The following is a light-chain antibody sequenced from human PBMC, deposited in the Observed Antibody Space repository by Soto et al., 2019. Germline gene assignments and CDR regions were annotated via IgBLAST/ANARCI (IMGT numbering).Light chain of an antibody. CDR2: EGS. V-gene: IGLV2-23*01. CDR1: SSGVENYNL. CDR3: TSYAGAVV. J-gene: IGLJ2*01. Sequence: QSALTQPASVSGSPGQSITLSCTRTSSGVENYNLVSWYQHRPGKAPKLIIYEGSQRPSGVSDRFSGSKSGNTASLTISGLRDEDEAGYYCTSYAGAVVFGGGTKLTVL.